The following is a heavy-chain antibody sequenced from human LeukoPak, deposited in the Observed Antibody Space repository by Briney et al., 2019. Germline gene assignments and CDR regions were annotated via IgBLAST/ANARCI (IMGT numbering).Heavy chain of an antibody. CDR3: ARVGGTYSYYYFDY. J-gene: IGHJ4*02. D-gene: IGHD1-26*01. CDR1: GFTFSSYW. V-gene: IGHV3-74*01. Sequence: GGSLRLSCAASGFTFSSYWMQWVRQAPGKGLVWVSRINNDGVTTDYADSVKGRFTISRDNAKNTLYLQLNSLGAEDTAVYYCARVGGTYSYYYFDYWGQGALVTVSS. CDR2: INNDGVTT.